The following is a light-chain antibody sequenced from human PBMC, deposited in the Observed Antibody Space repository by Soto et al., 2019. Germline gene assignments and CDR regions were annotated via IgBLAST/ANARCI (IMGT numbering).Light chain of an antibody. Sequence: DIQMTQSPSTLSASVGDRVTITCRASQSISSWLAWYQQKPGRAPELLIYDATRLQSGVPSRFSGSASGTELTLTISSLQPDDFATYYCQQYSSYPFTFGPGTKVDV. CDR1: QSISSW. CDR3: QQYSSYPFT. V-gene: IGKV1-5*01. J-gene: IGKJ3*01. CDR2: DAT.